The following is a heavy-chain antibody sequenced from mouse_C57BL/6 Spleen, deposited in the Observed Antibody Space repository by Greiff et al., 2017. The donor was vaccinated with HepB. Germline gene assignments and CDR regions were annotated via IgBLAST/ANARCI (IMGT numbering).Heavy chain of an antibody. D-gene: IGHD1-1*01. Sequence: QVQLKHSGAELVKPGASVKISCKASGYAFSSYWMNWVKQRPGKGLEWIGQIYPGDGDTNYNGKFKGKATLTADKSSSTAYMQLSSLTSEDSAVYFCARLGYYGSSSYFDVWGTGTTVTVSS. CDR2: IYPGDGDT. V-gene: IGHV1-80*01. CDR1: GYAFSSYW. CDR3: ARLGYYGSSSYFDV. J-gene: IGHJ1*03.